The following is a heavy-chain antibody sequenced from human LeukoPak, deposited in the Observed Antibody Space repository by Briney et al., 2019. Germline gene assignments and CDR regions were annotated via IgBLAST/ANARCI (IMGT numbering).Heavy chain of an antibody. J-gene: IGHJ6*03. V-gene: IGHV4-39*01. D-gene: IGHD4-17*01. CDR3: ARHDYGDYPYYYYYYMDV. CDR2: VYYSGST. CDR1: GGSISSSSYY. Sequence: SETLSLTCTVSGGSISSSSYYWGWIRQPPGKGLEWIGSVYYSGSTYYNPSRKSRVTISVDTSKNQFSLKLSSVTAADTAVYYCARHDYGDYPYYYYYYMDVWGKGTTVTISS.